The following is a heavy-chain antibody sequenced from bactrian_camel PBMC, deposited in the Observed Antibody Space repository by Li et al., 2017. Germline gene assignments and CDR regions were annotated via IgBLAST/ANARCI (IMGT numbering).Heavy chain of an antibody. V-gene: IGHV3S53*01. CDR2: DNMHGT. J-gene: IGHJ4*01. Sequence: HVQLVESGGGSVQVGGSLTLSCVASGNTASDNCMGWFRQAPGKEREGVAVDNMHGTHYANSVKGRFTISRDNAKTTLYLILNSLKPEDTAMYYCAADIWEKNLLRPAAWAYWGQGTQVTVS. D-gene: IGHD1*01. CDR1: GNTASDNC. CDR3: AADIWEKNLLRPAAWAY.